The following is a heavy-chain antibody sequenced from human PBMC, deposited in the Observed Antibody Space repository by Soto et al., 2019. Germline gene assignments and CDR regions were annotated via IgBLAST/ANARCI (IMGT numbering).Heavy chain of an antibody. J-gene: IGHJ1*01. CDR2: ISYDGSNK. CDR3: AKDLYDSSGKYFQH. D-gene: IGHD3-22*01. CDR1: GFTFSSYG. V-gene: IGHV3-30*18. Sequence: QVQLVESGGGVVQPGRSLRLSCAASGFTFSSYGMHWVRQAPGKGLEWVAVISYDGSNKYYADSVKGRFTISRDNSKNTLYLQMNSLRAEDTSVYYCAKDLYDSSGKYFQHWGQGTLVTVSS.